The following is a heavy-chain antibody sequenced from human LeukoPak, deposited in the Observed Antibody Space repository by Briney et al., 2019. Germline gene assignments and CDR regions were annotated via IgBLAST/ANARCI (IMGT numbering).Heavy chain of an antibody. CDR2: INHNGNVN. CDR3: ARSGYSHSWDY. Sequence: PGGSLRLSCAASGFTFSSYWMNWARQAPGKGLEWVASINHNGNVNYYVDSVKGRFTISRDNAKNSLYLQMSNLRAEDTAVYFCARSGYSHSWDYWGQGTLVIVSS. D-gene: IGHD1-26*01. V-gene: IGHV3-7*03. CDR1: GFTFSSYW. J-gene: IGHJ4*02.